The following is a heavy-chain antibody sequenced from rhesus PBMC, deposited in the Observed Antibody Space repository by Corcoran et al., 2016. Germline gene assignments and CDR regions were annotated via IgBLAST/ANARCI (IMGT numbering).Heavy chain of an antibody. D-gene: IGHD2-21*01. V-gene: IGHV4-127*01. CDR1: GYSISSGYG. CDR3: ARVWYYWYCDL. J-gene: IGHJ2*01. CDR2: SGGSSGST. Sequence: QVQLQESGPGLVKPSETLSLTCAVSGYSISSGYGWSWIRQPPGKGLEWIGYSGGSSGSTNYNPSLKSRVTISKDTSKNQFSLKLSSGTAADTAVYYCARVWYYWYCDLWGPGTPITISS.